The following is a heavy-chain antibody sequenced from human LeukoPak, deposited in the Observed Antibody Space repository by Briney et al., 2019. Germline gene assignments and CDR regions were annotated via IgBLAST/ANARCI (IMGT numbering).Heavy chain of an antibody. CDR2: INYSGRT. V-gene: IGHV4-39*01. Sequence: SETLSLTCTVSGGSISSSSYYWGWIRQPPGKGLEWIASINYSGRTYYNPSLKSRVTISVDTSKNQFSLKLSSVTAADTAVYYCARLGPDYYYGSGSYYNPAYYFDYWGQGTLVTVSS. D-gene: IGHD3-10*01. J-gene: IGHJ4*02. CDR3: ARLGPDYYYGSGSYYNPAYYFDY. CDR1: GGSISSSSYY.